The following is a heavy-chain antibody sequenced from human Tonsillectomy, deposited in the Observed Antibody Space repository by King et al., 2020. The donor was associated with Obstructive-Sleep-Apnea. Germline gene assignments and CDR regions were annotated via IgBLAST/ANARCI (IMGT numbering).Heavy chain of an antibody. CDR2: IYHSGST. CDR1: GGPISSGGYS. Sequence: QLQESGSGLVKPSQTLSLTCAVSGGPISSGGYSWSWIRQPPGKGLEWIGYIYHSGSTYYNPSLKSRVTISVDRSKNQFSLKLSSVTAADTAVYYCARGMVRGVKRTLNWFDPWGQGTLVTVSS. D-gene: IGHD3-10*01. J-gene: IGHJ5*02. CDR3: ARGMVRGVKRTLNWFDP. V-gene: IGHV4-30-2*01.